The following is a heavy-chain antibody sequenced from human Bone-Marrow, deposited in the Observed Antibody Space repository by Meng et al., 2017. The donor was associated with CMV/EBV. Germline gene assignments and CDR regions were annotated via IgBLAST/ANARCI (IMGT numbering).Heavy chain of an antibody. V-gene: IGHV1-8*01. CDR2: MNPNSGNT. CDR3: ARRGPDYYYAKYV. Sequence: ASVKVSCKASGYTFTSYDINWVRQATGQGLEWMGWMNPNSGNTGYAQKFQGRVTMTRDTSISTAYMELSSLTSEDTAVYSCARRGPDYYYAKYVWGQGTTAADSS. CDR1: GYTFTSYD. J-gene: IGHJ6*02.